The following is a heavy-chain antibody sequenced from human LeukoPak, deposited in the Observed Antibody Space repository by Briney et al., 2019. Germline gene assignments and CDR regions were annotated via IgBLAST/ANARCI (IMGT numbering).Heavy chain of an antibody. D-gene: IGHD2-8*02. CDR3: AKDLAGGNVPDS. V-gene: IGHV3-30*02. CDR2: IRNDGSNH. J-gene: IGHJ4*02. CDR1: GFTFSHHG. Sequence: GGSLRLSCAASGFTFSHHGMHWVRQAPGKGLEWVAFIRNDGSNHYYADSVKGRFTISRDNSKDTLYLHMSNLRAEDTALYYCAKDLAGGNVPDSWGQGTLVTVYS.